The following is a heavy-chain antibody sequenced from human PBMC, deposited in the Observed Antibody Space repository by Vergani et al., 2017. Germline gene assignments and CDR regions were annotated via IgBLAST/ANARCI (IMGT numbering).Heavy chain of an antibody. CDR1: GYTFTSYG. D-gene: IGHD2-21*02. Sequence: QVQLVQSGAEVKKPGASVKVSCKASGYTFTSYGISWVRQAPGQGLEWMGWISAYNGNTNYAQKLQGRVTMTTDTSTSTAYMELRSLRSDDTAVYYCAKVCTDYCGGDFDAFDIWGQGTMVTVSS. CDR2: ISAYNGNT. CDR3: AKVCTDYCGGDFDAFDI. V-gene: IGHV1-18*01. J-gene: IGHJ3*02.